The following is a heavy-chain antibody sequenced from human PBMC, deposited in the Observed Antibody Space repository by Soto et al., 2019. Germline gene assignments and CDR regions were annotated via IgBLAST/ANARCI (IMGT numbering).Heavy chain of an antibody. Sequence: EVQLVESGGGLVKPGGSLRLSCAASGFTFSSYSMNWVRQAPGKGLEWVSSISSSSSYIYYADSVKGRFTISRDNXKNSLYLQMNSLSAEDAAVYYCARDRVSYYYGMDVWGQGTTVTVSS. J-gene: IGHJ6*02. CDR2: ISSSSSYI. D-gene: IGHD6-6*01. V-gene: IGHV3-21*01. CDR1: GFTFSSYS. CDR3: ARDRVSYYYGMDV.